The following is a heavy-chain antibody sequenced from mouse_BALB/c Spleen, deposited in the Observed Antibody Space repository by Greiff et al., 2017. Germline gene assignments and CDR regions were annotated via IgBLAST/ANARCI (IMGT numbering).Heavy chain of an antibody. J-gene: IGHJ4*01. CDR2: IWSGGST. CDR3: ARGWLRRGDAMDY. V-gene: IGHV2-2*02. Sequence: VKLQQSGPGLVQPSQSLSITCTVSGFSLTSYGVHWVRQSPGKGLEWLGVIWSGGSTDYNAAFISRLSISKDNSKSQVFFKMNSLQANDTAIYYCARGWLRRGDAMDYWGQGTSVTVSS. CDR1: GFSLTSYG. D-gene: IGHD2-2*01.